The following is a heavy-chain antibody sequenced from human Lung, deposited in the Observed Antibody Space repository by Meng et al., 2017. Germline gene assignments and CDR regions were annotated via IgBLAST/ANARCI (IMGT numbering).Heavy chain of an antibody. CDR2: INHGGST. CDR1: GGSFRGHY. CDR3: ARGPPELFIFGTNSPFDF. V-gene: IGHV4-34*01. Sequence: QVHLQQWGAGLLKPSETLSLTCAVYGGSFRGHYWSWIRQPPGKGLEWIGEINHGGSTYYNPALQSRVTISVDTSRTQFSLKLSSVTAADTAVYFCARGPPELFIFGTNSPFDFWGQGSLVTVSS. J-gene: IGHJ4*02. D-gene: IGHD1-1*01.